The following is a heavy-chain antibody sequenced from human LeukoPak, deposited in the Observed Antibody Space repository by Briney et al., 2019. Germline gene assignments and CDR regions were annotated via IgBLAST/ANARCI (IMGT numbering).Heavy chain of an antibody. CDR1: GFSFSSYA. CDR2: ISGSGDNT. D-gene: IGHD6-19*01. V-gene: IGHV3-23*01. Sequence: SGGSLRLSCAASGFSFSSYAMSWVRQAPGKGLEWVSSISGSGDNTYYAESVKGRFTISRDNSKNTLFLQTNSLRAEDTAVFYCAKRSGYTTGWFFDFWGQGTLVTVSS. J-gene: IGHJ4*02. CDR3: AKRSGYTTGWFFDF.